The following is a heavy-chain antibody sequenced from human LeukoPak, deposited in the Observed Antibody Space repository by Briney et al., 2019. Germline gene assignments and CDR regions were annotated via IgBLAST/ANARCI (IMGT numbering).Heavy chain of an antibody. CDR1: GFTFSSYA. CDR2: ISYDGSNK. CDR3: ARAAVGLFDY. V-gene: IGHV3-30*04. J-gene: IGHJ4*02. Sequence: PGGSLRLSCAASGFTFSSYAMHWVRQAPGKGLEWVAVISYDGSNKYYADSVKGRFTISRDNSKNTLYLQMNSLRAEDTAVYYCARAAVGLFDYWGQGTLVTVSS.